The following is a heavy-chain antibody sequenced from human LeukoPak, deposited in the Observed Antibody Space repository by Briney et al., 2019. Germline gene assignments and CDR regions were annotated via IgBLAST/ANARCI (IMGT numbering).Heavy chain of an antibody. CDR2: ISSSGSTI. J-gene: IGHJ4*02. D-gene: IGHD3-10*01. V-gene: IGHV3-48*03. CDR3: VTDGYYGSGSYYRRCPFDY. CDR1: GFTFSSYE. Sequence: GGSLRLSCAASGFTFSSYEMSWVRQAPGKGLEWVSYISSSGSTIYYADPVKGRFTISRDNAKNSLYLQMNSLRAEDTAVYYCVTDGYYGSGSYYRRCPFDYWGQGTLVTVSS.